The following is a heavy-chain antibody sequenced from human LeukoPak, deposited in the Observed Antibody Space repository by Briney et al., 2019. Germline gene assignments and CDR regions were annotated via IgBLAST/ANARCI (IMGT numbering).Heavy chain of an antibody. V-gene: IGHV6-1*01. Sequence: SRILSLTCAISVDSVSSNCVTWNWIRQSPSRGLQWLGRTYYRSTWYNDYAVSVRGRITVNPDTSKNQFSLHLNSVTPEDTAVYYCARRLTQYDCFDPWGQGILVTVSS. CDR3: ARRLTQYDCFDP. J-gene: IGHJ5*02. CDR2: TYYRSTWYN. D-gene: IGHD2-2*01. CDR1: VDSVSSNCVT.